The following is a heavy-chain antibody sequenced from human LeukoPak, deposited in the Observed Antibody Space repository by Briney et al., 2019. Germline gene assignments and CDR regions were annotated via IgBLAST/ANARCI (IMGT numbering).Heavy chain of an antibody. D-gene: IGHD5-18*01. Sequence: SVKVSCKASGGTFSSYAISWVRQAPGQGLEWMGRIIPILGIANYAQKFQGRVTITADKSTSTAYMELSSLRSEDTAVYYCARDLRGYSYGKLDYWGQGTLVTVSS. J-gene: IGHJ4*02. CDR2: IIPILGIA. V-gene: IGHV1-69*04. CDR3: ARDLRGYSYGKLDY. CDR1: GGTFSSYA.